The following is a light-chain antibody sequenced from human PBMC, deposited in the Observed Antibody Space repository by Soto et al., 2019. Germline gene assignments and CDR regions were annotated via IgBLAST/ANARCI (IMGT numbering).Light chain of an antibody. CDR1: NIGSKS. CDR3: QVWDSSSDPHYV. Sequence: SYELTQPPSVSVAPGQTARITCGGNNIGSKSVHWYQQKPGQAPVLVVYDDSDRPSGIPERFSGSNSGNTATLTISRVGAGDEADYYCQVWDSSSDPHYVFGTGTKVTVL. V-gene: IGLV3-21*02. CDR2: DDS. J-gene: IGLJ1*01.